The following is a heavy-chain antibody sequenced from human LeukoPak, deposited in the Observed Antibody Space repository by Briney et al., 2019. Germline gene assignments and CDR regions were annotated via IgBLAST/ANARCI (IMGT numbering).Heavy chain of an antibody. Sequence: GGSLRLSCAASGLTVSSYYMNWVRQAPGKGLEWVSVLTGDGGTYYADSVKGRFTNSRDDSKNTLFLQMNSLRAEDTAVYFCAKVKWKLIGYFDYWGQGTLVTVSS. D-gene: IGHD1-20*01. CDR3: AKVKWKLIGYFDY. CDR2: LTGDGGT. J-gene: IGHJ4*02. V-gene: IGHV3-53*01. CDR1: GLTVSSYY.